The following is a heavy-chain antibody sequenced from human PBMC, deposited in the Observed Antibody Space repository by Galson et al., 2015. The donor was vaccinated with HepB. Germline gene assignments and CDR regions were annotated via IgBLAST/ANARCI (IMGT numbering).Heavy chain of an antibody. Sequence: SVKVSCKASGGTFSSYAISWVRQAPGQGLEWMGGIIPIFGTANYAQKFQGRVTITADESTSTAYMELSSLRSEDTAVYYCARDLLDYYYYYGMDVWGQGTTVTVSS. CDR3: ARDLLDYYYYYGMDV. J-gene: IGHJ6*02. V-gene: IGHV1-69*13. CDR2: IIPIFGTA. CDR1: GGTFSSYA.